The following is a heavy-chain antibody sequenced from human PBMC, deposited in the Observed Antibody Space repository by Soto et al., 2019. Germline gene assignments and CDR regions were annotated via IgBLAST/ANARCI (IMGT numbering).Heavy chain of an antibody. CDR3: ARTGYCSSTSCRDHYYYYYMDV. CDR2: ISSSSSYI. Sequence: PGGSLRLSCAASGFTFSSYSMNWVRQAPGKGLEWVSSISSSSSYIYYADSVKGRFTISRDNAKNSLYLQMNSLRAEDTAVYYCARTGYCSSTSCRDHYYYYYMDVWGKGTTVTVSS. D-gene: IGHD2-2*01. J-gene: IGHJ6*03. CDR1: GFTFSSYS. V-gene: IGHV3-21*01.